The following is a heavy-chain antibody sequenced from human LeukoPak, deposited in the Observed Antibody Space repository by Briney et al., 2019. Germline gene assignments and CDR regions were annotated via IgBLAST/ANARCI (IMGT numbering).Heavy chain of an antibody. D-gene: IGHD2-2*01. J-gene: IGHJ5*02. CDR3: ARIVVARFDP. CDR2: IYYGGST. CDR1: GGSISSYY. Sequence: SETLSLTCTVSGGSISSYYWSWIRQPPGKGLEWIGYIYYGGSTNYNPSLKSRVTISVGTSKKQFSLKLSSVTAADAAVYYCARIVVARFDPWGQGTLVTVSS. V-gene: IGHV4-59*01.